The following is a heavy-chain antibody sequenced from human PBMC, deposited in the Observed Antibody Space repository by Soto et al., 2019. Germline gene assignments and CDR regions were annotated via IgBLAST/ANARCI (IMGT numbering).Heavy chain of an antibody. D-gene: IGHD6-6*01. CDR2: INHSGST. J-gene: IGHJ6*03. Sequence: SETLSLTCAVYGGSFSGYYWSWIRQPPGKGLEWIGEINHSGSTNYNPSLKSRVTISVDTSKNQFSLKLGSVPGADTAVYYCARTRRASSSSGGRMDYYYYYMDVWGKGTTVTVSS. V-gene: IGHV4-34*01. CDR3: ARTRRASSSSGGRMDYYYYYMDV. CDR1: GGSFSGYY.